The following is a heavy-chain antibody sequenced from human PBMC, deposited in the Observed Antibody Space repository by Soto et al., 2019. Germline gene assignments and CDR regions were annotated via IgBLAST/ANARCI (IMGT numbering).Heavy chain of an antibody. CDR2: IYYSGST. CDR1: GGSISSGGYY. V-gene: IGHV4-31*03. D-gene: IGHD3-16*01. CDR3: SRKIWVQLFDY. J-gene: IGHJ4*01. Sequence: PSETLSLTCTVSGGSISSGGYYWSWIRQHPGKGLEWIGYIYYSGSTYYNPSLKSRVTISVDTSKNQFSLKLSSVTAADTAVYYCSRKIWVQLFDYWGLGTLVTVSS.